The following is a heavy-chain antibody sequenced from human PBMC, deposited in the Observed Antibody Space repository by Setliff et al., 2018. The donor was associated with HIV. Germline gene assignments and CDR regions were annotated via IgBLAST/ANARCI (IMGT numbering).Heavy chain of an antibody. CDR2: INHNKSS. V-gene: IGHV4-34*01. J-gene: IGHJ4*02. Sequence: PSETLSLTCAVYGESLSDYYWSWIRQPPGKGLEWIGEINHNKSSDYNPSLKSRVTMSVDTSKNQFSLKVKSVTAADTAVYYCARWGGPGLQLVPFDYWGQGTLVTVSS. CDR1: GESLSDYY. D-gene: IGHD6-13*01. CDR3: ARWGGPGLQLVPFDY.